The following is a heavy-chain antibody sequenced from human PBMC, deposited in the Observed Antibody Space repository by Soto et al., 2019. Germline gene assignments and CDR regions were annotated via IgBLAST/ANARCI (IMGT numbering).Heavy chain of an antibody. CDR2: IYYSGST. CDR3: ARAGGLGAVAVDY. D-gene: IGHD6-19*01. CDR1: GGSINSDDYT. J-gene: IGHJ4*02. Sequence: SETLFLTCTVSGGSINSDDYTWSWIRQHPGKGLEWIGDIYYSGSTYYNPSLKSRVTISVDRSKNQFSLKLSSVTAADTAVYYCARAGGLGAVAVDYWGQGTLLTVSS. V-gene: IGHV4-30-4*08.